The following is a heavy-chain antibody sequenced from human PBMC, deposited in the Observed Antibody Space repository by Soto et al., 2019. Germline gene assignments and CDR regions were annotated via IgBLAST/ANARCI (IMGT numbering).Heavy chain of an antibody. CDR1: GGSISSGTYY. CDR2: IYYSGIT. Sequence: SSETLSLTCTVSGGSISSGTYYWSWIRQHPGKGLEWIGYIYYSGITYYNPSLKSRVTVSVGTSKNQFSLRLSSVTAADTAVFYCARGRAYYYDSSGYYLDAFDIWGQGTMVTVSS. J-gene: IGHJ3*02. CDR3: ARGRAYYYDSSGYYLDAFDI. D-gene: IGHD3-22*01. V-gene: IGHV4-31*02.